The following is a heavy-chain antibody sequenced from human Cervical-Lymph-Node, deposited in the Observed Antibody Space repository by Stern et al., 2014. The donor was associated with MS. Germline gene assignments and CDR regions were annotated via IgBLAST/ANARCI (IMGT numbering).Heavy chain of an antibody. J-gene: IGHJ6*02. CDR3: ARGGSGSSNRFMDV. CDR1: GYTFTSYA. V-gene: IGHV1-3*01. D-gene: IGHD6-19*01. Sequence: QVQLVESGAEVKKPGASVKVSCKASGYTFTSYAMHWVRQAPGQRLEWMGWINAGNGNTKYSQKVQGRVTITRDTSASTAYMELSSLRSEDTAVYYCARGGSGSSNRFMDVWGQGTTVTVSS. CDR2: INAGNGNT.